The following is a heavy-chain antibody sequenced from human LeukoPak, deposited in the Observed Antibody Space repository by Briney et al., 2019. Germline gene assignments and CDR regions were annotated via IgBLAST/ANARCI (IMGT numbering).Heavy chain of an antibody. D-gene: IGHD5-18*01. CDR3: ARARSGYSYGS. J-gene: IGHJ5*02. CDR2: IYYSGST. Sequence: PSETLSLTCTVSGGSVSSGSYYWSWIRQPPGKGLEWIGYIYYSGSTNYNPSLKSRVTISVDRSKNQFSLKLSSVTAADTAVYYCARARSGYSYGSWGQGTLVTVSS. CDR1: GGSVSSGSYY. V-gene: IGHV4-61*01.